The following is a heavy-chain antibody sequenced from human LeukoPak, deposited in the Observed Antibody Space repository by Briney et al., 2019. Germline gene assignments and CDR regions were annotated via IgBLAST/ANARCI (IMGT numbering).Heavy chain of an antibody. Sequence: VASVKVSCKASGYTFTSYAMHWVRQAPGQRLEWMGWINAGNGNTKYSQKFQGRVTITRDTSASTAYMELSSLRSEDTAVYYCARDGRYYDILTGSIIPGGSFDYWGQGTLVTVSS. V-gene: IGHV1-3*01. CDR1: GYTFTSYA. CDR3: ARDGRYYDILTGSIIPGGSFDY. J-gene: IGHJ4*02. D-gene: IGHD3-9*01. CDR2: INAGNGNT.